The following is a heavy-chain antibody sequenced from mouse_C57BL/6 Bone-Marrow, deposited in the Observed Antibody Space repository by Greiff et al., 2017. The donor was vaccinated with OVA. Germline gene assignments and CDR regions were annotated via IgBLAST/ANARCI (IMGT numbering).Heavy chain of an antibody. V-gene: IGHV5-16*01. CDR1: GFTFSDYY. J-gene: IGHJ4*01. CDR3: AREDYGSSYYAMDY. CDR2: INYDGSST. Sequence: EVKLMESEGGLVQPGSSMKLSCTASGFTFSDYYMAWVRQVPEKGLEWVANINYDGSSTYYLDSLKSRFIISRDNAKNILYLQMSSLKSEDTATYDCAREDYGSSYYAMDYWGQGTSVTVSS. D-gene: IGHD1-1*01.